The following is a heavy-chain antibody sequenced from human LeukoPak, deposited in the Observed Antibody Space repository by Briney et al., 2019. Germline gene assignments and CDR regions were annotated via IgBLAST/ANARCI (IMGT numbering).Heavy chain of an antibody. Sequence: GRSLRLSRAASGFTFSNYAMSWARQAPGKGLEWVSAISGSGGSTYYADSVKGRFTISRDNSKNTLYLQMNSLRAEDTAVYYCTKGTIWLPFDYWGQGTLVTVSS. CDR2: ISGSGGST. V-gene: IGHV3-23*01. CDR1: GFTFSNYA. CDR3: TKGTIWLPFDY. D-gene: IGHD5-18*01. J-gene: IGHJ4*02.